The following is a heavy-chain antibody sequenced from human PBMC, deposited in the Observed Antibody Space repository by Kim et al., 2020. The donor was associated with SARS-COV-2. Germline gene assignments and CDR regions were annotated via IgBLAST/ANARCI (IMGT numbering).Heavy chain of an antibody. J-gene: IGHJ3*02. Sequence: SGRCRFTISRDDSRTTAYLQMNSLKTEDTAVYYCTRVPGTPLAFWDAFDIWGQGTMVTVSS. CDR3: TRVPGTPLAFWDAFDI. V-gene: IGHV3-73*01. D-gene: IGHD1-1*01.